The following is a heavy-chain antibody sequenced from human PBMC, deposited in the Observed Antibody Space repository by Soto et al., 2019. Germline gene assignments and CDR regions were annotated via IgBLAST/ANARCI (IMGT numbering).Heavy chain of an antibody. CDR3: ERLAPYSSSWCRKFNY. Sequence: SETLSLTCAVSGGSISSSSYYWGWLRQPPGKGLEWIGSIYYSGSTYYNPSLKSRVTISVDTSKNQFSLKLSSVSAADTAVYYCERLAPYSSSWCRKFNYWGQGKMVTVS. CDR1: GGSISSSSYY. CDR2: IYYSGST. D-gene: IGHD6-13*01. V-gene: IGHV4-39*01. J-gene: IGHJ4*02.